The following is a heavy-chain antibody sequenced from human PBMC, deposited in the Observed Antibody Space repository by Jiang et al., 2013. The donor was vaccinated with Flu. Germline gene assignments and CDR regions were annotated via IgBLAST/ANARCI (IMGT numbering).Heavy chain of an antibody. Sequence: LLKPSETLSLTCTVSGGSISSSSYYWGWIRQPPGKGLEWIGSIYYSGSTYYNPSLKSRVTISVDTSKNQFSLKLSSVTAADTAVYYCARMTSIAAPDPWGQGTLVTVSS. CDR3: ARMTSIAAPDP. CDR2: IYYSGST. D-gene: IGHD6-13*01. CDR1: GGSISSSSYY. V-gene: IGHV4-39*01. J-gene: IGHJ5*02.